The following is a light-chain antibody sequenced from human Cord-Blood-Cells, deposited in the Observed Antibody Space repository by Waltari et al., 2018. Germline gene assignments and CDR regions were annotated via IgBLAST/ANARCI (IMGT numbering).Light chain of an antibody. J-gene: IGKJ4*01. Sequence: EMVLTQSPGTLSLSPAERATLSCRASQSVSSSYLAWYQQKPGSAPRLLIYGASSRATGIPDRFSGRGSGTDFTLTISRLEPEDFAVYYCQQYGSSPPLTFGGGTKVEIK. CDR1: QSVSSSY. CDR2: GAS. V-gene: IGKV3-20*01. CDR3: QQYGSSPPLT.